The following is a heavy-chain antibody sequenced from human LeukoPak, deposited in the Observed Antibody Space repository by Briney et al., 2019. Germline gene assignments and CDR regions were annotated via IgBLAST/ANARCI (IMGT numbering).Heavy chain of an antibody. CDR1: GGSISSHY. D-gene: IGHD6-19*01. V-gene: IGHV4-59*11. CDR2: IYYSGST. Sequence: NPSETLSLTCTVSGGSISSHYWTWIRQPPGKGLEWIGYIYYSGSTNYNPSLKSRVTISVDTSKNQFSLKLSSVTAADTAVYYCARYSGYFNYYYMDVWGKGTTITISS. J-gene: IGHJ6*03. CDR3: ARYSGYFNYYYMDV.